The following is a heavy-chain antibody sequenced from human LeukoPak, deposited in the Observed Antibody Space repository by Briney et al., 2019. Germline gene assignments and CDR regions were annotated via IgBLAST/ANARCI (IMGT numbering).Heavy chain of an antibody. Sequence: GGSLRLSCAASGFIFSNYAMSWVRQAPGKGLEWVAVISYDGSNKYYADSVKGRFTISRDNSKSTLYLQMNSLRPEDTAIYYCAREGYYGSGSPPSLYFDYWGQGTLVTVSS. V-gene: IGHV3-30*03. CDR2: ISYDGSNK. D-gene: IGHD3-10*01. CDR1: GFIFSNYA. CDR3: AREGYYGSGSPPSLYFDY. J-gene: IGHJ4*02.